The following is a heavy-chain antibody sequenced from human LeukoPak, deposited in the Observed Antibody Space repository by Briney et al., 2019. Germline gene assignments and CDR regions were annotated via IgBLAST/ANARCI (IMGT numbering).Heavy chain of an antibody. CDR3: ARNAPFDY. Sequence: GGSLRLSCAASGLTYSTYWMSWVRQAPGKGLEWVANINQDGSEKYYVDSVRGRFTISRDNAKNSLYLQMNSLRGEDTAVYYCARNAPFDYWGQGTLVTVSS. CDR2: INQDGSEK. J-gene: IGHJ4*02. V-gene: IGHV3-7*01. CDR1: GLTYSTYW.